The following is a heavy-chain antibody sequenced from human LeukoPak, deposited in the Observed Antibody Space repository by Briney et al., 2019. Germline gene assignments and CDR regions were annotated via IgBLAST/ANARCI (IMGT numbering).Heavy chain of an antibody. Sequence: GGSLRLSCAASGFTFSSYWMHWVRQAPGKGLVWVSRINSDGSSTSYADSVKGRFTISRDNSKNTLYLQMNSLRAEDTAVYYCASLSSYYALDYWGQGTLVTVSS. D-gene: IGHD3-10*01. CDR2: INSDGSST. V-gene: IGHV3-74*01. CDR3: ASLSSYYALDY. CDR1: GFTFSSYW. J-gene: IGHJ4*02.